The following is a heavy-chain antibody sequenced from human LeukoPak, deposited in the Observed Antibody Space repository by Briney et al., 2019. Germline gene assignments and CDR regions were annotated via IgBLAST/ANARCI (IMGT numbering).Heavy chain of an antibody. Sequence: GSLRLSCVASGFAINTNYMNWVRQAPGKGLEWVSAISGSGGSTYYADSEKGRFTISRDNSKNTLFLQMNGLRAEDTAVYYCARALSSGWYYFDYWGQGTLVTVSS. CDR3: ARALSSGWYYFDY. CDR1: GFAINTNY. V-gene: IGHV3-23*01. D-gene: IGHD6-19*01. J-gene: IGHJ4*02. CDR2: ISGSGGST.